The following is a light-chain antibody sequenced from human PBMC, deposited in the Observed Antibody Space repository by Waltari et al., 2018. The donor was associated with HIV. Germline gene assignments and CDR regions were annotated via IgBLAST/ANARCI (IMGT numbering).Light chain of an antibody. V-gene: IGKV1-39*01. Sequence: DIQMTQSPSSLSASVGDRVINTCRASQYISNYLSWYQQKPGKAPNLLIYGASSLQSGVPSRFIGSGFGTDFSLTISSLHPEDFALYFCQQTYSMYTFGQGTELEV. CDR1: QYISNY. CDR3: QQTYSMYT. J-gene: IGKJ2*01. CDR2: GAS.